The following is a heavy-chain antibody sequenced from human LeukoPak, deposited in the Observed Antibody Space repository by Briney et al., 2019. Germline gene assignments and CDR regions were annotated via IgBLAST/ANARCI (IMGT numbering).Heavy chain of an antibody. V-gene: IGHV3-66*01. CDR2: IYSGGST. Sequence: PGGPLRLSCAASGFTVSSNYMSWVRQAPGKGLEWVSVIYSGGSTYYADSVKGRFTISRDNSKNTLYLQMNSLRAEDTAFYYCAKVRVVFNWNYAYYFDYWGQGTLVTVSS. D-gene: IGHD1-7*01. J-gene: IGHJ4*02. CDR1: GFTVSSNY. CDR3: AKVRVVFNWNYAYYFDY.